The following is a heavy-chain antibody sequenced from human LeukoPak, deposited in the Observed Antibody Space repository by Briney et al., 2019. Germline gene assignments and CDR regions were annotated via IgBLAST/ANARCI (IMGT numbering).Heavy chain of an antibody. D-gene: IGHD3-10*01. J-gene: IGHJ6*03. CDR1: GGSISSYY. Sequence: SETLSLTCTVSGGSISSYYWSWIRQPPGKGLEWIGEINHSGSTNYNPSLKSRVTVSVDTSKNQFSLKLSSVTAADTAVYYCARHSRSPTYMVRGNYYYYMDVWGKGTTVTISS. CDR2: INHSGST. CDR3: ARHSRSPTYMVRGNYYYYMDV. V-gene: IGHV4-34*01.